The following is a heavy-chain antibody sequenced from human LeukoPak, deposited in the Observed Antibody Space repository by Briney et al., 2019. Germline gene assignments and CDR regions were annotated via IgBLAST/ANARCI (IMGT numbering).Heavy chain of an antibody. V-gene: IGHV1-8*01. CDR1: GYTFTSYD. J-gene: IGHJ6*03. CDR2: MNPNSGNT. Sequence: ASVKVSCKASGYTFTSYDINWVRQATGQGLEWMGWMNPNSGNTGYAQKFQGRVTMTRNTSISTAYMELSSLRSEDTAVYYCARNMITFGGVITPAGPRYYYMDVWGKGTTVTISS. D-gene: IGHD3-16*02. CDR3: ARNMITFGGVITPAGPRYYYMDV.